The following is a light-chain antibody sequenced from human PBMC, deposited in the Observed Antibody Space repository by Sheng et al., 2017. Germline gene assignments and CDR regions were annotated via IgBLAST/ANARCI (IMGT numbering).Light chain of an antibody. CDR1: QSVTTIN. CDR2: GAS. Sequence: PGDRAILSCRASQSVTTINLAWYQQKPGQAPRLLVYGASNRVTDIPDRFTGSGSGTDFTLTISRLEPEDFAVYYCQLSRTFGQGTKVELK. V-gene: IGKV3-20*01. J-gene: IGKJ1*01. CDR3: QLSRT.